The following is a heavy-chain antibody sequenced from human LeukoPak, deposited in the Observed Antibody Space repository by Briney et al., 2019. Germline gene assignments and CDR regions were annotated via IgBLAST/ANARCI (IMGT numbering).Heavy chain of an antibody. CDR1: GYTFTGYY. Sequence: ASVTVSCTASGYTFTGYYMHWVRQAPGQGLEWVGIINASGGSTTYAQKFQGRVTMTRDTSTSTVYMELSNLIFEDTAVYYCARDHEVQQQLANYFDYWGQGTLVTVSS. CDR2: INASGGST. CDR3: ARDHEVQQQLANYFDY. J-gene: IGHJ4*02. V-gene: IGHV1-46*01. D-gene: IGHD6-13*01.